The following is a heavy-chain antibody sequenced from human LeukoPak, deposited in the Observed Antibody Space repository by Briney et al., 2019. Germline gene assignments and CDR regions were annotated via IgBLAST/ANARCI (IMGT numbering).Heavy chain of an antibody. V-gene: IGHV1-2*02. CDR2: INPNSGGT. J-gene: IGHJ4*02. Sequence: ASVKVSCKASGYTFTGYYMHWVRPAPGQGLEWMGCINPNSGGTNYAQKFQGRVTMTRDTSISTAYMELSRLRSDDTAVYYCARVSFASSDSFDYWGQGTLVTVSS. CDR1: GYTFTGYY. CDR3: ARVSFASSDSFDY. D-gene: IGHD6-19*01.